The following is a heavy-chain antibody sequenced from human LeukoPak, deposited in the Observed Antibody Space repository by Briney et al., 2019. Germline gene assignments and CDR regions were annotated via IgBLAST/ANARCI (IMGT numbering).Heavy chain of an antibody. D-gene: IGHD3-10*01. J-gene: IGHJ4*02. CDR1: GFTFSSYE. V-gene: IGHV3-48*03. CDR3: ARDSIYVWFGEFTSPDYFDY. CDR2: ISSSGSTI. Sequence: GGSLRLSCAASGFTFSSYEMNWVRQAPGKGLEWVSYISSSGSTIYYADSVKGRFTISRDNSKNTLYLQMNSLRAEDTAVYYCARDSIYVWFGEFTSPDYFDYWGQGTLVTVSS.